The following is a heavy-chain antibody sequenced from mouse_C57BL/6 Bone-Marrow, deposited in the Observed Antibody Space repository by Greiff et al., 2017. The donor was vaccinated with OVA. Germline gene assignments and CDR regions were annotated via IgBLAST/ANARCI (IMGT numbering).Heavy chain of an antibody. D-gene: IGHD1-1*01. CDR3: TRQGSSSYYYAMDY. J-gene: IGHJ4*01. V-gene: IGHV6-6*01. CDR1: GFTFSDAW. Sequence: EVKVEESGGGLVQPGGSMKLSCAASGFTFSDAWMDWVRQSPEKGLEWVAEIRNKANNHATYYAESVKGRFTISRDDSKSSVYLQMNSLRAEDTGIYYCTRQGSSSYYYAMDYWGQGTSVTVSS. CDR2: IRNKANNHAT.